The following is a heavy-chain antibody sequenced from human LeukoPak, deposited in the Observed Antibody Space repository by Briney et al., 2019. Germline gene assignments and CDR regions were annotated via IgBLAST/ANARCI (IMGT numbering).Heavy chain of an antibody. CDR2: INPKTGDT. Sequence: ASVKVSCKASGYTFTGFYMNWVRQAPGQGLEWMGQINPKTGDTKHSQTFLGRLTMTRHTSSATAYMELRGLKSDDTAVYYCARVLDHWGQGTLVTVSS. CDR1: GYTFTGFY. V-gene: IGHV1-2*06. J-gene: IGHJ4*02. CDR3: ARVLDH.